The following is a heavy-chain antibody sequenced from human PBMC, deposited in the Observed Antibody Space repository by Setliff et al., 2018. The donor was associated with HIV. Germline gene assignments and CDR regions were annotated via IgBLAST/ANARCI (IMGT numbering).Heavy chain of an antibody. Sequence: SETLSLTCTVSGGSVSSSSYYWTWIRQPAGKGLEWIGHLHSSGDAYYGPSLKSRVAMSLDTSKNQFSLRLNSVTAADTAVYYCARESPSMSLDAWGQGTQVTVSS. CDR2: LHSSGDA. V-gene: IGHV4-61*09. J-gene: IGHJ1*01. D-gene: IGHD3-10*02. CDR1: GGSVSSSSYY. CDR3: ARESPSMSLDA.